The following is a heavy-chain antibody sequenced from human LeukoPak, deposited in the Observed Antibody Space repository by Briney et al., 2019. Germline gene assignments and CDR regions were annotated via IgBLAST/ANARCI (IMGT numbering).Heavy chain of an antibody. Sequence: GGSLRLSCAASGFTFSSYAMSRVRQAPGKGLEWVSAISGSGGSTYYADSVKGRFTISRDNSKNTLYLQMNSLRAEDTAVYYCAKASDYGDSYFDYWGQGTLVTVSS. CDR2: ISGSGGST. J-gene: IGHJ4*02. V-gene: IGHV3-23*01. CDR1: GFTFSSYA. D-gene: IGHD4-17*01. CDR3: AKASDYGDSYFDY.